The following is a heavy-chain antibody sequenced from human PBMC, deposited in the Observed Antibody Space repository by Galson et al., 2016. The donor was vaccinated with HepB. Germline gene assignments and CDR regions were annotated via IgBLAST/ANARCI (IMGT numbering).Heavy chain of an antibody. V-gene: IGHV1-69*10. CDR3: ARDQEISSWYRVFVY. Sequence: SVKVSCKVSGGNFTYAINWVRQAPGQGLERMGGFVPLLGIANYAQKFQGRVTMTADRSTTTAYLEVSSLRSDDTAVYYCARDQEISSWYRVFVYWGQGTQVTVPS. CDR2: FVPLLGIA. D-gene: IGHD3-16*02. CDR1: GGNFTYA. J-gene: IGHJ4*02.